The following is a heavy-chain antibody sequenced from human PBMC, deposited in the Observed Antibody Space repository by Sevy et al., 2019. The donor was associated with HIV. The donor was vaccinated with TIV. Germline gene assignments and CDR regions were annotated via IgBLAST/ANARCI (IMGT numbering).Heavy chain of an antibody. CDR1: GGSISSYY. CDR2: LHYSGST. D-gene: IGHD2-15*01. V-gene: IGHV4-59*01. Sequence: SETLSLTCTVSGGSISSYYWSWIRQPPGKGLEWIGYLHYSGSTNYNPSLKSRVTISIDKSKNQFSLKLSSATAADTAVYYCASSESYATTLDLWGRGTLVTVSS. CDR3: ASSESYATTLDL. J-gene: IGHJ2*01.